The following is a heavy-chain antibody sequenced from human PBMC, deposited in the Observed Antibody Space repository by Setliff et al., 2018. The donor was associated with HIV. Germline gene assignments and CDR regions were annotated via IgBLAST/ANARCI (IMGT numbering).Heavy chain of an antibody. CDR1: GYTFTDYY. V-gene: IGHV1-69-2*01. CDR3: ATELLILVAGHTPALDC. J-gene: IGHJ4*02. CDR2: VNPEDDET. D-gene: IGHD6-19*01. Sequence: ASVKVSCKASGYTFTDYYIHWVQQVPGKGLEWVGRVNPEDDETIYAEKFQGRVTISADTSTNTAYMEVTSLRSEDTAVYYCATELLILVAGHTPALDCWGQGTLVTVSS.